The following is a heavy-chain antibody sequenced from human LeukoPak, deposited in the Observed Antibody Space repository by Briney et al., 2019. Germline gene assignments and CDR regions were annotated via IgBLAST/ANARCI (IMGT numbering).Heavy chain of an antibody. V-gene: IGHV3-30*03. J-gene: IGHJ4*02. CDR2: ISYDGSNK. D-gene: IGHD6-13*01. Sequence: GGSLRLSCAASGFTFSSYGMHWVRQAPGKGLEWVAVISYDGSNKYYADSVKGRFTISRDNAKNSLYLQMNSLRAEDTALYYCARDLRAFGYSSSSFDYWGQGTLVTVSS. CDR3: ARDLRAFGYSSSSFDY. CDR1: GFTFSSYG.